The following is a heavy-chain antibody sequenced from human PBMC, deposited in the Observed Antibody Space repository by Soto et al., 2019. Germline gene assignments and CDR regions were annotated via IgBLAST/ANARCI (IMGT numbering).Heavy chain of an antibody. V-gene: IGHV6-1*01. CDR1: GDSVSSNSAA. Sequence: PSQTLSLTCAISGDSVSSNSAAWNWIRQSPSRGLEWLGRTYYRSKWYNDYAVSVKSRITINPDTSKNQFSLQLNSVTPEDTAVYHCAREKGTPVPADIWFDPWGQGIRVTVAS. D-gene: IGHD2-2*01. CDR2: TYYRSKWYN. CDR3: AREKGTPVPADIWFDP. J-gene: IGHJ5*02.